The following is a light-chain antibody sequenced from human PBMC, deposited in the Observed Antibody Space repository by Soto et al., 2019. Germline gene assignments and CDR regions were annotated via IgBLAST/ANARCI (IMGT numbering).Light chain of an antibody. Sequence: DIVLTQTPLSSPVTVGQPASISCRSSQRLVHSDGNTYLSWLQQRPGQPPRLLIYQISNRFSGVPDRFTGSGAGADFTLKISRVEAEDVGTYYCMQATRLPLTFGGGTKVKIK. J-gene: IGKJ4*01. CDR3: MQATRLPLT. V-gene: IGKV2-24*01. CDR2: QIS. CDR1: QRLVHSDGNTY.